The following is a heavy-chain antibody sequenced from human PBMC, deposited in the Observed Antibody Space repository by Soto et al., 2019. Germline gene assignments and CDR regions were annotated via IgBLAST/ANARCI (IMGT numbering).Heavy chain of an antibody. V-gene: IGHV3-23*01. D-gene: IGHD3-22*01. CDR2: ISGSGGST. CDR3: AKDPTANYYDSSGYPGAFDI. CDR1: GFTFSSYA. J-gene: IGHJ3*02. Sequence: VGSLRLSCAASGFTFSSYAMSWVRQAPGKGLEWVSAISGSGGSTYYADSVKGRFTISRDSSKNTLYLQMNSLRAEDTAVYYCAKDPTANYYDSSGYPGAFDIWGQGTMVTVSS.